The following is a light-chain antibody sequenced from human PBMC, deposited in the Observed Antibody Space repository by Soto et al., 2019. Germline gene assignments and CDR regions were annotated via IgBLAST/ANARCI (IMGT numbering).Light chain of an antibody. Sequence: DIQMTQSPSTLSASLGDRVTITCRASQSVSTWLAWYQQKPGKAPKVLIYGASNLKSGVPSRFSGSGSGTEFTLSISSLQSDDFATYYCQQYNSLHPISFGGGTRVEIK. CDR1: QSVSTW. CDR3: QQYNSLHPIS. CDR2: GAS. J-gene: IGKJ4*01. V-gene: IGKV1-5*01.